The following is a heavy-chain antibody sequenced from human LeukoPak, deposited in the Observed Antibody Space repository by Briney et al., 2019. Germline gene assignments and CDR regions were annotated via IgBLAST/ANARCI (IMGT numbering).Heavy chain of an antibody. V-gene: IGHV3-23*01. Sequence: GGSLRLSCAASGFVLDTHAMNWVRQAPGKGLEWVSGVGGSGDATYYADSVKGRFTISRDNSKNTLYLQMNSLRAEDTAVYYCARAERYYDSSGYYRYWGQGTLVTVSS. CDR1: GFVLDTHA. CDR2: VGGSGDAT. CDR3: ARAERYYDSSGYYRY. J-gene: IGHJ4*02. D-gene: IGHD3-22*01.